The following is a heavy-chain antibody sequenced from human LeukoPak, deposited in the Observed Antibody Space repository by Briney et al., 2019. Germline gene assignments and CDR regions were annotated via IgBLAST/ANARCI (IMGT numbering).Heavy chain of an antibody. V-gene: IGHV1-2*04. J-gene: IGHJ4*02. CDR2: INPNSGGT. Sequence: ASVKVSCTASGYIFTGYYVHWVRQAPGQGLEWMGWINPNSGGTNYAQKFQGWVTMTRDTSINTAYMELSRLRSDDTAVYYCAREFGGVADFDYRGQGTLVTVSS. D-gene: IGHD3-16*01. CDR3: AREFGGVADFDY. CDR1: GYIFTGYY.